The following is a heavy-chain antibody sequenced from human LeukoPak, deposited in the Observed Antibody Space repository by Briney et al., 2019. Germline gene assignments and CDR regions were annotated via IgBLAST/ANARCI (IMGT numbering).Heavy chain of an antibody. J-gene: IGHJ4*02. CDR3: ARDRPSTLGY. CDR2: ISGAGGST. Sequence: SGGSLRLSCEASGFTFSSYAMTWVRQAPGKGLEWVSVISGAGGSTYYADSVKGRFTVSRDNSKNTLYLQMNSLGAEDTAVYYCARDRPSTLGYWGQGTLVTVSS. V-gene: IGHV3-23*01. CDR1: GFTFSSYA. D-gene: IGHD2-2*01.